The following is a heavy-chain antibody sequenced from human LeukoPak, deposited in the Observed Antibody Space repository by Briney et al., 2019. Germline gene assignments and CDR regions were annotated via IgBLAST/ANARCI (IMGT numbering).Heavy chain of an antibody. D-gene: IGHD2-2*01. CDR1: GGSFSGYY. CDR2: INHSGST. CDR3: ARHGKYCSSTSCYSWFDP. J-gene: IGHJ5*02. V-gene: IGHV4-34*01. Sequence: KTSETLSLTCAVYGGSFSGYYWSWIRQPPGKGLEWIGEINHSGSTNYNLTLKSRVTISVDTSKNQFSLKLSSVTAADTAVYYCARHGKYCSSTSCYSWFDPWGQGTLVTVSS.